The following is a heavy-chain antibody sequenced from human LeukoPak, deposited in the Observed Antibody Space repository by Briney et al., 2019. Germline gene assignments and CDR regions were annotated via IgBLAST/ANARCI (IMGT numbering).Heavy chain of an antibody. CDR2: STGSGGST. V-gene: IGHV3-23*01. CDR3: AKDRGTRYFPLDQIDY. Sequence: LSLHFPTSSITFTIQPMSPDLHHAPIAPDMDSRSTGSGGSTYYADSVKGRFTISRDNSKNTLYLQMNSLRAEYTAVYYCAKDRGTRYFPLDQIDYWGQGPLVTVSS. D-gene: IGHD3-9*01. CDR1: SITFTIQP. J-gene: IGHJ4*02.